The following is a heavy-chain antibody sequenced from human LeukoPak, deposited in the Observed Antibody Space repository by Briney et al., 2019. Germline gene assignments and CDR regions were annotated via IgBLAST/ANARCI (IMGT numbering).Heavy chain of an antibody. CDR1: GGSISSSSYY. J-gene: IGHJ5*02. D-gene: IGHD2-15*01. Sequence: PSETLSLTCTVSGGSISSSSYYWGWIRQPPGKGLEWIGSIYYSGSTYYNPSLKSRVTISVDTSKNQFSLKLSSVTAADTAVYYCARGAGIVVVVATNWFDPWGQGTLVTVSS. CDR2: IYYSGST. V-gene: IGHV4-39*07. CDR3: ARGAGIVVVVATNWFDP.